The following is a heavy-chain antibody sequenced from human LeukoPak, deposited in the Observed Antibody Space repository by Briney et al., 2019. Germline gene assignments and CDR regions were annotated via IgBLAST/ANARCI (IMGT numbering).Heavy chain of an antibody. V-gene: IGHV3-30*03. CDR1: GFTFSSYG. Sequence: GGSLRLSCAASGFTFSSYGMHWVRQAPGKGLEWVAVISYDGSNKYYADSVKGRFTISRDNSKNTLYLQMNSLRAEDTAVYYCAREMDIVVVPAAKAFDYWGQGTLVTVSS. CDR2: ISYDGSNK. J-gene: IGHJ4*02. D-gene: IGHD2-2*03. CDR3: AREMDIVVVPAAKAFDY.